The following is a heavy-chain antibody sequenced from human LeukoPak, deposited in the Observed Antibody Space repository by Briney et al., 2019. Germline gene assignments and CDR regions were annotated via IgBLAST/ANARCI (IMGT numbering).Heavy chain of an antibody. Sequence: GGSLRLSCAASGFTFSSYAMSWVRQAPGKGLEWVSAISGSGGSTYYADSVKGRFTISRDNSKNTLYLQMNSLRAEDTAVYYCAKGDIVVVPAATFDYWGREPWSPSPQ. J-gene: IGHJ4*02. V-gene: IGHV3-23*01. CDR1: GFTFSSYA. CDR2: ISGSGGST. CDR3: AKGDIVVVPAATFDY. D-gene: IGHD2-2*01.